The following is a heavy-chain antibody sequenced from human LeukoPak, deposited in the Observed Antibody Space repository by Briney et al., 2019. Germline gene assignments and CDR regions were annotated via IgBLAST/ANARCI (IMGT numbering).Heavy chain of an antibody. CDR1: GYSFTNYW. CDR2: IYPGDSDT. CDR3: ARPGSSWYFEY. V-gene: IGHV5-51*01. J-gene: IGHJ4*02. Sequence: GEPLKISCKGSGYSFTNYWIGWVRQMPGKGLEWMGIIYPGDSDTRYCPSFQGQVTISADKSISTAYLQWSSLKASDPAIYYCARPGSSWYFEYWGQGTLVTVSS. D-gene: IGHD6-13*01.